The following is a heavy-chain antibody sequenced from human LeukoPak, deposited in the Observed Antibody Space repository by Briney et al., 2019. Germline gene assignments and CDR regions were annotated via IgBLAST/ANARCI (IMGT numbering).Heavy chain of an antibody. CDR1: GFTFNSYL. V-gene: IGHV3-74*01. J-gene: IGHJ2*01. CDR3: ARYSGADRRYFDL. Sequence: GGSLRLSCAASGFTFNSYLMNWVRQAPGKGLVWVSRIDGYGTTTSYEDSVQGRFTISRDNAKNTLYLQMNSLRAEDTAVYYCARYSGADRRYFDLWGRGTLVTVSS. CDR2: IDGYGTTT. D-gene: IGHD7-27*01.